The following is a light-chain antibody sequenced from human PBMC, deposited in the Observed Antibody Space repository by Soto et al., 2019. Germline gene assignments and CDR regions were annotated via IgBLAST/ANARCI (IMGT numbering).Light chain of an antibody. CDR2: DAS. V-gene: IGKV3-11*01. CDR1: QSVARH. J-gene: IGKJ4*01. Sequence: EIVLTQSPATLSLSPGERATLSCRASQSVARHLVWYQQKPGQAPRLLIYDASNRATGIPARFSGSGSGTDFTLTISSLEPEDIAVYYCQHRSAWPITFGGGTKVELK. CDR3: QHRSAWPIT.